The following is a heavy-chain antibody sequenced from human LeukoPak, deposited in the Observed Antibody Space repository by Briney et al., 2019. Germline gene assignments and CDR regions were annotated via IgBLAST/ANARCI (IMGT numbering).Heavy chain of an antibody. CDR2: IYYSGST. Sequence: SETLSLTCAVYGGSFSGYYWSWIRQPPGKGLEWIGYIYYSGSTNYKSSLKSRVTISVDTSKNQFSLKLSSVTAADTAVYYCARTTEGGYSYGYFYYYYMDVWGKGITVTISS. CDR3: ARTTEGGYSYGYFYYYYMDV. D-gene: IGHD5-18*01. J-gene: IGHJ6*03. V-gene: IGHV4-59*01. CDR1: GGSFSGYY.